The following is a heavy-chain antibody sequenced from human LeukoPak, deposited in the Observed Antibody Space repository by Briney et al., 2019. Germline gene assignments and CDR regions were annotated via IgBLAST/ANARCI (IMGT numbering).Heavy chain of an antibody. CDR1: GGSISSYY. Sequence: NSSETLSLTCSVCGGSISSYYWSWVRQTPGKGLECIRYIYYTGSTNYNPSLKRRVTISVDTSKNQFSLKLSSVTAADTAVYYCAREELRDWYFDLWGRGTLVTVSS. CDR3: AREELRDWYFDL. V-gene: IGHV4-59*01. CDR2: IYYTGST. J-gene: IGHJ2*01. D-gene: IGHD1-26*01.